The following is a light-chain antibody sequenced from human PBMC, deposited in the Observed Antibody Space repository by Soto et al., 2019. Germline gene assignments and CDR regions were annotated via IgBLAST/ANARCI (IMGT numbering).Light chain of an antibody. CDR2: RGN. V-gene: IGLV3-1*01. CDR3: QAWDSNIQYV. J-gene: IGLJ1*01. Sequence: SYELTQPPSVSVSPGQTARITCSGDKLGDKFPCWYQLKPGQSPVLVIYRGNKRPSGIPERFSGSNVGNTATLTISGTQAMDEADYYCQAWDSNIQYVFGTGTKLTVL. CDR1: KLGDKF.